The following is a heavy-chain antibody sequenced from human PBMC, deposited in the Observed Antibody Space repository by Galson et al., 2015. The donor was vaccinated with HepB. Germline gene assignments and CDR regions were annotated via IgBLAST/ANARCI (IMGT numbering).Heavy chain of an antibody. V-gene: IGHV2-5*02. D-gene: IGHD3-10*01. CDR3: APIASSESNFDY. CDR1: GFSLSTSGVG. J-gene: IGHJ4*02. CDR2: IYWDDDK. Sequence: PALVKPTQTLTLTCTFSGFSLSTSGVGVGWIRQPPGKALEWLALIYWDDDKRYSPSLKSRLTITKDTSKNQVVLTMTNMDPVDTATYYCAPIASSESNFDYWGQGTLVTVSS.